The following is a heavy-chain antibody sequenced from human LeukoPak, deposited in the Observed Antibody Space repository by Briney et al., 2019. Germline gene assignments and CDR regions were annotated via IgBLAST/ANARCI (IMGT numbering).Heavy chain of an antibody. CDR3: ASYRDEQWLFDY. J-gene: IGHJ4*02. Sequence: GGSLRLSCAGSGSTFSSYEMNWVRQAPGKGLEWVSYISSSGSTIYYADSVKGRFTTSRDNAKNSLYLQMNSLRGEDTAVYYCASYRDEQWLFDYWGQGTLVTVSS. CDR2: ISSSGSTI. CDR1: GSTFSSYE. D-gene: IGHD6-19*01. V-gene: IGHV3-48*03.